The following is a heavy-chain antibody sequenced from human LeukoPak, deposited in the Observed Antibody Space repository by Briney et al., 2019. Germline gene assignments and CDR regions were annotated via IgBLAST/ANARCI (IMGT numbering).Heavy chain of an antibody. Sequence: SETLSLTCTVSGYSISSGYYWGWIRQPPGKGLEWIGSIYHSGSTYYNPSLKSRVTISVDTSKNQFSLKQSSVTAADTAVYYCARDLGNDFWSGYPGDAFDIWGQGTMVTVSS. CDR1: GYSISSGYY. CDR2: IYHSGST. D-gene: IGHD3-3*01. J-gene: IGHJ3*02. CDR3: ARDLGNDFWSGYPGDAFDI. V-gene: IGHV4-38-2*02.